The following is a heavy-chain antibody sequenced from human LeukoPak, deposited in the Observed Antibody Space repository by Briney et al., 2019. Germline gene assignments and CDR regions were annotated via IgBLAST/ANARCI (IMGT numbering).Heavy chain of an antibody. Sequence: GGSLRLSCAASGFTFSSYSMNWVRQAPGKGLEWVAVISYDGSNKYYADSVKGRFTISRDNSKNTLYLQMNSQRAEDTAVYYCANDRVTVTTNHFDYWGQGTLVTVSS. J-gene: IGHJ4*02. CDR1: GFTFSSYS. D-gene: IGHD4-17*01. V-gene: IGHV3-30*18. CDR2: ISYDGSNK. CDR3: ANDRVTVTTNHFDY.